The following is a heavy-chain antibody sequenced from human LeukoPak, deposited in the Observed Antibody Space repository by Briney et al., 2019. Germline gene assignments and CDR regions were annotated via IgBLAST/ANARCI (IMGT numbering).Heavy chain of an antibody. J-gene: IGHJ6*03. CDR3: ARQAGTSGADYYYMDV. CDR2: IYYSGST. V-gene: IGHV4-39*01. D-gene: IGHD2-8*02. CDR1: GGSISSRSYY. Sequence: SETLSLTCTVPGGSISSRSYYWGWIRQPPGTGLEWIGSIYYSGSTYYNSSLKSRVTISVDTSKNQFSLKLSSVTAADTAVYYCARQAGTSGADYYYMDVWGKGTTVTVSS.